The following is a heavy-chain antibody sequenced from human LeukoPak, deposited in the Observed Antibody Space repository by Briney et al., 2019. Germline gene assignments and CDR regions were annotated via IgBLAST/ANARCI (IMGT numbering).Heavy chain of an antibody. CDR3: ARGEGPNYYGSGSHFDY. Sequence: ASVKVSCKSSGYTFISYGISWVRQSPGQGLEWMGWISAYNGDTNYAQKFQGRVTMTTDTSTSTAYMELRSLSSDDTAVYYCARGEGPNYYGSGSHFDYWGQGTLVTVSS. D-gene: IGHD3-10*01. CDR2: ISAYNGDT. CDR1: GYTFISYG. V-gene: IGHV1-18*01. J-gene: IGHJ4*02.